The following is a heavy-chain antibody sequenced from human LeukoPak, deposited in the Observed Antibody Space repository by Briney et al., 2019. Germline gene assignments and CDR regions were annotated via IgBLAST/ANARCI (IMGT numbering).Heavy chain of an antibody. V-gene: IGHV3-48*01. J-gene: IGHJ4*02. Sequence: PGGSLRLSCAASGFTFGSYSMNWVRQAPGKGLEWVSYISSSSSTIYYADSVKGRFTISRDNAKNSLYLQMNSRRAEGTAVYYCARDDNDYGDYWGQGTLVTVSS. CDR1: GFTFGSYS. CDR3: ARDDNDYGDY. D-gene: IGHD2-8*01. CDR2: ISSSSSTI.